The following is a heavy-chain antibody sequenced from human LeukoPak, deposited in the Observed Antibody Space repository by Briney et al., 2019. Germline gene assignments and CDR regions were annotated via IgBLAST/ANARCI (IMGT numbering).Heavy chain of an antibody. CDR3: ARGVLWFGELLYSYYYYGMDV. V-gene: IGHV4-34*01. CDR1: GGSFSGYY. D-gene: IGHD3-10*01. CDR2: INHSGST. J-gene: IGHJ6*02. Sequence: SETLSLTCAVYGGSFSGYYWSWIRQPPGKGLEWIGEINHSGSTNYNPSLKSRVTISVDTSKNQFSLKLSSVTAADTAVYYCARGVLWFGELLYSYYYYGMDVWGQGTTVTVSS.